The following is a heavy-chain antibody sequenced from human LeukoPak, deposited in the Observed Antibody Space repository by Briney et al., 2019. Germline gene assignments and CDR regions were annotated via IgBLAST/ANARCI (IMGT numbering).Heavy chain of an antibody. D-gene: IGHD4-17*01. CDR3: ARDVRTAVTTGY. CDR1: GYTFTSYG. CDR2: ISAYNGNT. V-gene: IGHV1-18*01. J-gene: IGHJ4*02. Sequence: GASVKVSCKASGYTFTSYGISWVRQAPGQGLEWMGWISAYNGNTNYAQKLKGRVTMTTDTSTSTAYMELRSRRSDDTAVYDCARDVRTAVTTGYWGQGTLVTVSS.